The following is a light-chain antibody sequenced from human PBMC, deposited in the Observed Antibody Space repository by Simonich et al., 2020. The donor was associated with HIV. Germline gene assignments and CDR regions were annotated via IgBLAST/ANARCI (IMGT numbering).Light chain of an antibody. CDR2: AAS. J-gene: IGKJ1*01. V-gene: IGKV1-9*01. CDR3: QQYYSTPPT. Sequence: DIQMTQSPSSLSASVGDRVTITCRASQGISSYLAWYQQKPGKAPKLLIYAASTLQSGVPSRFSGSGSGTEFSLTISSLQAEDVAVYSCQQYYSTPPTFGQGTKVEIK. CDR1: QGISSY.